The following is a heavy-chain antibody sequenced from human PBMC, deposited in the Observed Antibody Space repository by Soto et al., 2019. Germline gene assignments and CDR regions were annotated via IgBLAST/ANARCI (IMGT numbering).Heavy chain of an antibody. CDR1: GFSFSSYW. CDR2: ILLDGSEK. J-gene: IGHJ4*02. V-gene: IGHV3-7*01. D-gene: IGHD6-19*01. Sequence: EVQLVESGGGLVQPGGSLRLSCAASGFSFSSYWMSWVRQAPGKGLEWVANILLDGSEKNYVDSVKGRVTISRDNANNSLYLQLTCLRAEDTSVYYCARSGSYSIGHIDYWGQGTLVIVSS. CDR3: ARSGSYSIGHIDY.